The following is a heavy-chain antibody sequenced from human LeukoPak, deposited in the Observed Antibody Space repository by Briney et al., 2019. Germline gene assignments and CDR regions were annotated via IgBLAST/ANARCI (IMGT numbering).Heavy chain of an antibody. Sequence: SQTPSLTCSVYGGSFSGDYWSSIPPTPRKRLECIGEINHSGSTNYTPSLKSRVTISVATSKNQFSLRLSSGTAADTAVYYCASYRKNYYGSGSYHDYWGQGTLVTVS. CDR3: ASYRKNYYGSGSYHDY. CDR1: GGSFSGDY. CDR2: INHSGST. V-gene: IGHV4-34*01. D-gene: IGHD3-10*01. J-gene: IGHJ4*02.